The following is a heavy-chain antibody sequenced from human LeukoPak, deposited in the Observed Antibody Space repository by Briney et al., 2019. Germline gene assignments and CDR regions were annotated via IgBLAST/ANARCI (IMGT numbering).Heavy chain of an antibody. CDR2: ISGSGGST. CDR3: AKQPYDFSNWFDP. J-gene: IGHJ5*02. V-gene: IGHV3-23*01. Sequence: AGGSLRLSCAASGFSVDTYDINWVRQAPGTGLEWVSAISGSGGSTYYADSVKGRFTISRDNSKNTLYLQMNSLRAEDTAVYYCAKQPYDFSNWFDPWGQGTLVTVSS. CDR1: GFSVDTYD. D-gene: IGHD3-3*01.